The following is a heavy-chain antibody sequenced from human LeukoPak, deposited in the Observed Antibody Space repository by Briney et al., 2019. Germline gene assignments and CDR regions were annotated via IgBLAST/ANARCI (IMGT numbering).Heavy chain of an antibody. CDR1: GFTFSSYS. V-gene: IGHV3-21*01. Sequence: GSLRLSCAASGFTFSSYSMNWVRQAPGKGLEWVSSISSSSSYIYYADSVKGRFTISRDNAKNSLYLQMNSLRAEDTAVYYCARAPYYYDSSGYYYRPFYYYGMDVWGQGTTVTVSS. J-gene: IGHJ6*02. D-gene: IGHD3-22*01. CDR2: ISSSSSYI. CDR3: ARAPYYYDSSGYYYRPFYYYGMDV.